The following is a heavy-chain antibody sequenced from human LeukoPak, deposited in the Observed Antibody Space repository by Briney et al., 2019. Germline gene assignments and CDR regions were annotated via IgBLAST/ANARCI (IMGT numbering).Heavy chain of an antibody. J-gene: IGHJ4*02. V-gene: IGHV4-39*01. D-gene: IGHD2-15*01. CDR1: GGSISSSSYC. CDR2: IYYSGST. CDR3: ARHWAATPGAIDY. Sequence: SETLSLTCTVSGGSISSSSYCWGWIRQPQGKGLEWIGSIYYSGSTYYNPSLKSRVTISVDTSKNHFSLQLCSVTAADTAVYYFARHWAATPGAIDYWGQGTLVTVSS.